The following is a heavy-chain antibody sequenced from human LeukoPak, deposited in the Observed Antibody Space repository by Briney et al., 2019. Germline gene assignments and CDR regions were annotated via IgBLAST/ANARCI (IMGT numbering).Heavy chain of an antibody. CDR2: ITSGGDYT. Sequence: PGGSLRLSCAVSGFTFNTFNMNWLRQAPGKGLEWVSSITSGGDYTYYADSVKGRFTTSRDNAKDSLSLQLSSLRVEDTAIYYCARGHYDVLAASYKWTPDYWGQGTLVTVSS. CDR1: GFTFNTFN. J-gene: IGHJ4*02. V-gene: IGHV3-21*01. D-gene: IGHD3-9*01. CDR3: ARGHYDVLAASYKWTPDY.